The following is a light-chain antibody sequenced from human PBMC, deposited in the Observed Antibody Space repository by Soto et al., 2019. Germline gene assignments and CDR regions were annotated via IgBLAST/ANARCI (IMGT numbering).Light chain of an antibody. J-gene: IGKJ5*01. Sequence: DIQMTQSPSSLSASVGDRVTITCRASQGMSTWLGWFQQRPGKAPKSLIYGASTLQSGVPARFSGSGSGTEFTLPISSLQAEDFATYYCQQYYSYPITFGQGTRLEI. V-gene: IGKV1D-16*01. CDR3: QQYYSYPIT. CDR1: QGMSTW. CDR2: GAS.